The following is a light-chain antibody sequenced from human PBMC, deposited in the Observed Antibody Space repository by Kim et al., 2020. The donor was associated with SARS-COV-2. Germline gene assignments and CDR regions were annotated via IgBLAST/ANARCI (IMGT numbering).Light chain of an antibody. V-gene: IGLV1-51*01. CDR2: DND. Sequence: QSALTQPASVSGSPGQSITISCSGSSSNIGKNFIFWYQQVPGTAPKLLIYDNDKRPSGIPDRFSGSKSGTSATLGITGLQTGDEADYYCGAWDSSLSVWLFGGGTQLTVL. CDR1: SSNIGKNF. J-gene: IGLJ3*02. CDR3: GAWDSSLSVWL.